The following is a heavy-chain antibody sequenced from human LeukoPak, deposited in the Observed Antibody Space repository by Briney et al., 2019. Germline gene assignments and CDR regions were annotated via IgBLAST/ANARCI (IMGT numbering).Heavy chain of an antibody. V-gene: IGHV3-74*01. CDR1: GLTFSSHW. CDR3: ATQVGYYDSSGYRNFDY. D-gene: IGHD3-22*01. J-gene: IGHJ4*02. Sequence: GGSLRLSCAASGLTFSSHWMHWVRQAPGKGLVWVSRITNDGSSTTYADSVKGRFTISRDNAKNMLYLQVNSLRAEDTAVYYCATQVGYYDSSGYRNFDYWGQGTLVTVSS. CDR2: ITNDGSST.